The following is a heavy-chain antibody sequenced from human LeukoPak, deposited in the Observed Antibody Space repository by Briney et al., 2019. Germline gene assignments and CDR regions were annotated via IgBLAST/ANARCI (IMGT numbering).Heavy chain of an antibody. CDR3: ARPLRGYSPFDS. J-gene: IGHJ4*02. V-gene: IGHV1-46*01. Sequence: ASVKVSCKASGYTFTSYYMHWVRQAPGQGLEWMGIINPSGGSTSYAQKFQGRVTMTINTSTSTAYMELRSLRSEDTAVYYCARPLRGYSPFDSWGQGTLVTVSS. CDR1: GYTFTSYY. D-gene: IGHD5-12*01. CDR2: INPSGGST.